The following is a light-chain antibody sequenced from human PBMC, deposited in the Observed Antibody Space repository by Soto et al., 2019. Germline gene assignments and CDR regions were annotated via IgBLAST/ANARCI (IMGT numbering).Light chain of an antibody. CDR2: DVS. Sequence: QSALTQPASVSGSPGQSITISCTGTNSDVGGYNFVSWYQQHPGKAPKLIIFDVSNRPSGVSNRFSGSKSGNTASLTISGLQTEDEADYYCSSYTRSTTDVFGTGTKVTVL. CDR1: NSDVGGYNF. V-gene: IGLV2-14*01. CDR3: SSYTRSTTDV. J-gene: IGLJ1*01.